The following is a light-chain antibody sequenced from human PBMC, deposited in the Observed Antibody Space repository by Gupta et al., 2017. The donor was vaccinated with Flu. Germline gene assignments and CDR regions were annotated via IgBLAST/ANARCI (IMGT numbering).Light chain of an antibody. Sequence: QSALPQPRSVSGSLGRSVTTSCTGTSSDVGGNDYVSWYQQSPGKAPTLMMYDDRQRPAGVPDRFFGSKSGNTAALTITGLRDDDEGDYYCCACQYGDWVFGGGTKLTVL. V-gene: IGLV2-11*01. CDR2: DDR. CDR1: SSDVGGNDY. CDR3: CACQYGDWV. J-gene: IGLJ3*02.